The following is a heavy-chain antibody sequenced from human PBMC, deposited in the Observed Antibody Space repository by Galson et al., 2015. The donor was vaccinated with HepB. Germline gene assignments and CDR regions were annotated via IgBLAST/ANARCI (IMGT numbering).Heavy chain of an antibody. CDR2: ISSNGGST. CDR1: GFTFSSYA. CDR3: ARAPAGLRTLDY. V-gene: IGHV3-64*01. Sequence: SLRLSCAASGFTFSSYAMHWIRQAPGKGLEYVSVISSNGGSTNYASSVKARFTISRDNSKNTLYLQMGGLRAEDMAVYYCARAPAGLRTLDYWGQGTLVTVSS. D-gene: IGHD1-14*01. J-gene: IGHJ4*02.